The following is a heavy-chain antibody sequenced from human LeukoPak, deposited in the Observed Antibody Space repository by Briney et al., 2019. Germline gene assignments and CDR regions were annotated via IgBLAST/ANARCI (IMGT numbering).Heavy chain of an antibody. J-gene: IGHJ4*02. CDR3: ARVLPWSYYFDS. V-gene: IGHV3-30*02. CDR2: IRYDGSNK. D-gene: IGHD2-15*01. CDR1: GFTFSSYG. Sequence: GGSLRLSCAASGFTFSSYGMHWVRQAPGKGLEWVAFIRYDGSNKYYADSVKGRFTISRDNSKNTLYLQMNSLRAEDTAVYYCARVLPWSYYFDSWGQGALVTVSS.